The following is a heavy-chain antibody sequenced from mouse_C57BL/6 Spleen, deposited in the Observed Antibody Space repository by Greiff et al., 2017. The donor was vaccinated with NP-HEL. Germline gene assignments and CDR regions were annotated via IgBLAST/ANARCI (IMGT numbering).Heavy chain of an antibody. CDR1: GFTFSDYG. V-gene: IGHV5-17*01. Sequence: EVKLMESGGGLVKPGGSLNLSCAASGFTFSDYGLHWVCQAPETGLGWVPYISSGSSTLYYAETVKGRLTISRANAKITLFLQVTSLRSEKTTMCYCARPISLVWRFDYWGQGTTLTVSS. J-gene: IGHJ2*01. CDR2: ISSGSSTL. CDR3: ARPISLVWRFDY. D-gene: IGHD2-10*02.